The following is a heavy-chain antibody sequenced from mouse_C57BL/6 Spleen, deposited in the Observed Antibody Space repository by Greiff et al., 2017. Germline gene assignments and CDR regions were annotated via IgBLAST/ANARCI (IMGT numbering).Heavy chain of an antibody. V-gene: IGHV1-53*01. Sequence: QVQLQQPGTELVKPGASVKLSCKASGYNFTSYWMHWVKQRPGQGLEWIGNINPSNGGTNYNEKFKSKATLTVDKSSSTAYMQLSSLTSEDSAVYYCARQIGLYGSSYGFDYWGQGTTLTVSS. D-gene: IGHD1-1*01. CDR1: GYNFTSYW. CDR3: ARQIGLYGSSYGFDY. J-gene: IGHJ2*01. CDR2: INPSNGGT.